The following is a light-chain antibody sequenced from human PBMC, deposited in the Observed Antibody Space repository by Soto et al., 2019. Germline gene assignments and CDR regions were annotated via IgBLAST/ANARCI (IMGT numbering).Light chain of an antibody. CDR3: QHRTNWPRT. CDR2: DAS. J-gene: IGKJ2*01. Sequence: EIVLTQSPATLSLSPGERATLSFRSRQSVGTFLAWYQQKPGQAPRLLIYDASNRATIIPARFSGTASGTDLALTISRVEPEDFAAYYCQHRTNWPRTFGQGTKLDIK. CDR1: QSVGTF. V-gene: IGKV3-11*01.